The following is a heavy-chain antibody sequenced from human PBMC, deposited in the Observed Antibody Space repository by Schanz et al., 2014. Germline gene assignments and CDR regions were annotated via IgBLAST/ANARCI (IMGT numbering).Heavy chain of an antibody. CDR1: GFSFSDYY. J-gene: IGHJ4*02. V-gene: IGHV3-11*03. CDR2: INSVGSNT. CDR3: ARKVVATIGGYYDN. Sequence: QVHLLESGGGLVEPGGSLRLSCAASGFSFSDYYMSWIRQAPGKGLEWVARINSVGSNTDYADSVTGRFTISRDNSKNTLLLQMNSLRAEDTAVYYCARKVVATIGGYYDNWGQGTLVIVSS. D-gene: IGHD5-12*01.